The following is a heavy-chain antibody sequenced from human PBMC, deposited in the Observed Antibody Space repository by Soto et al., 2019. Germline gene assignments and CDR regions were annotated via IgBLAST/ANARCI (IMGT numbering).Heavy chain of an antibody. Sequence: SETLSLTCTVSGDSISSGDYYWSWIRQPPGKGLEWIGCIYYSGNTYYNPSLKRRFSISVDTSKNQFSLQLSSVTVADTAVYYCARDFKRYSSPPCPLEYWGLGTLVT. D-gene: IGHD6-13*01. V-gene: IGHV4-30-4*01. CDR3: ARDFKRYSSPPCPLEY. CDR2: IYYSGNT. J-gene: IGHJ4*02. CDR1: GDSISSGDYY.